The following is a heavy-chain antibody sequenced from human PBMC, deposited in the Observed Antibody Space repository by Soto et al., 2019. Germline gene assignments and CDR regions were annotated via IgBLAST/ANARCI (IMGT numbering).Heavy chain of an antibody. Sequence: SETLSLTCAVSGGSISSGDYSWNWIRQPPGKGLEWIGYIYYGGSTYYNPSLQSRVTMSVDRSRNQFSLKLNSVTAADTAVYYCARVRREFDKGGRVDYWGQGTLVTVSS. CDR1: GGSISSGDYS. CDR2: IYYGGST. J-gene: IGHJ4*02. V-gene: IGHV4-30-2*01. CDR3: ARVRREFDKGGRVDY. D-gene: IGHD3-10*01.